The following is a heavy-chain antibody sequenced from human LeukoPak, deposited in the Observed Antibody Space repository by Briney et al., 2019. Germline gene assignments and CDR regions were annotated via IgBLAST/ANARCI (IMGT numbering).Heavy chain of an antibody. CDR1: GFSFRAYG. Sequence: GGSLRLSCAASGFSFRAYGMHWVRQAPGKGLEWVAVISDDGSNKYYADSVKGRFTISRDNSKNTLFLQMNSLRPEDTAVYYCAKDADTATIIYWYFDLWGRGTLVTVSS. D-gene: IGHD5-18*01. V-gene: IGHV3-30*18. CDR3: AKDADTATIIYWYFDL. CDR2: ISDDGSNK. J-gene: IGHJ2*01.